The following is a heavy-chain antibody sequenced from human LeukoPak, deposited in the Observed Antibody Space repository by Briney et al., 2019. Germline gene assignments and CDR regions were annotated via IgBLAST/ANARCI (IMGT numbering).Heavy chain of an antibody. CDR1: GGSISSYY. D-gene: IGHD6-19*01. CDR2: IYYSGST. CDR3: ARGGWYPESVRD. J-gene: IGHJ4*03. Sequence: PSESLPLTCTVSGGSISSYYWNWSRQPPGKGLEWIGYIYYSGSTNYNPSLKSRVTISVDTSKNQFSLKLSSVTAADTAVYYCARGGWYPESVRDWGHGVLVTVSS. V-gene: IGHV4-59*01.